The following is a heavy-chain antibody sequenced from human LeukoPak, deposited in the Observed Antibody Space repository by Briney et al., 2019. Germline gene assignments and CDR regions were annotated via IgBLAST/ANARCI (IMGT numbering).Heavy chain of an antibody. CDR1: GYGFSDVY. D-gene: IGHD1-1*01. V-gene: IGHV1-2*02. J-gene: IGHJ5*02. Sequence: ASVKVSCKASGYGFSDVYFNWVRQAPGQGLEWMGWISPHSGASKYAQRFQGRVSMDASIDTAYLELSWLTSDDTAVYYCTTSSTVTHTRDPWGPGTLVTVSS. CDR2: ISPHSGAS. CDR3: TTSSTVTHTRDP.